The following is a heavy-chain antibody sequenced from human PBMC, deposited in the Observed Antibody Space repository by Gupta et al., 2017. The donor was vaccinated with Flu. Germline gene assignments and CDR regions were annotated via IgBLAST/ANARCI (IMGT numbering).Heavy chain of an antibody. V-gene: IGHV3-15*01. J-gene: IGHJ4*02. D-gene: IGHD4-17*01. CDR3: TTVRATVPTDY. CDR2: IKSKSDGGTT. Sequence: RQAPGKGLEWVGRIKSKSDGGTTEHATSVKGRFTISRDDSKNTLYLQMNSLKTEDTAVYYCTTVRATVPTDYWGQGTLVTVSS.